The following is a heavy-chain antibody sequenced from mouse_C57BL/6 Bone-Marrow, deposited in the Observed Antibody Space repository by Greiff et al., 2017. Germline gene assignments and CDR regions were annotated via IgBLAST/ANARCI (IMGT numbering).Heavy chain of an antibody. CDR3: TTYYDGLYWYFDV. CDR1: GFNIKDDY. D-gene: IGHD2-3*01. Sequence: EVKLEESGAELVRPGASVKLSCTASGFNIKDDYMHWVKQRPEQGLEWIGWIDPENGDTEYASKFQGKATITADTSSNTAYLQLSSLTSEDTAVYYCTTYYDGLYWYFDVWGTGTTVTVSS. CDR2: IDPENGDT. J-gene: IGHJ1*03. V-gene: IGHV14-4*01.